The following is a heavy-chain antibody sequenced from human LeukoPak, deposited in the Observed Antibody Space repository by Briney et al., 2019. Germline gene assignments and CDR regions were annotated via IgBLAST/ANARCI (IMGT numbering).Heavy chain of an antibody. CDR1: GFTFSSHW. D-gene: IGHD6-13*01. J-gene: IGHJ4*02. Sequence: GGSLRLSCAASGFTFSSHWMHWVRQAPGKGLVWVSRIKDDGSHTNYADSVKGRFTISRDNSKNTLYLQMNSLRAEDTAVYYCARNSNIAAAGAFDYWGQGTLVTVSS. V-gene: IGHV3-74*01. CDR3: ARNSNIAAAGAFDY. CDR2: IKDDGSHT.